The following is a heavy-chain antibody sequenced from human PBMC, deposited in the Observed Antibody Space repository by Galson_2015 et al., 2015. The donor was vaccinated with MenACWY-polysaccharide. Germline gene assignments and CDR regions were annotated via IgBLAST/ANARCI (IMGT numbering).Heavy chain of an antibody. Sequence: SVKVSCKASGYKFTSYDINWVRQATGQGLEWMGWMNPNSGNTGYAQKFQGRVTMTSNSPIMTAYMELSSLRYEDTAVYYCARIIARKYTFADSWGQGTLVTVSS. CDR1: GYKFTSYD. V-gene: IGHV1-8*01. CDR2: MNPNSGNT. J-gene: IGHJ4*02. CDR3: ARIIARKYTFADS. D-gene: IGHD2-21*01.